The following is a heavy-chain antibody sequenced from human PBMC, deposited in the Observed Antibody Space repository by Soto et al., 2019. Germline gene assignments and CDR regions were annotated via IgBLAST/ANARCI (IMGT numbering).Heavy chain of an antibody. D-gene: IGHD6-19*01. J-gene: IGHJ4*02. CDR2: IIPMFGTP. CDR1: GDTFISYA. CDR3: ARGIRYSSGWDFDY. V-gene: IGHV1-69*06. Sequence: QVQLAQSGAEVKKPGSSVRVSCKASGDTFISYAFSWVRQAPGQGLEWMGAIIPMFGTPNYAQKFQDRVTIAADRSTSTAYMDLRSLRSEDTAVYYCARGIRYSSGWDFDYWGQGTLVTVSS.